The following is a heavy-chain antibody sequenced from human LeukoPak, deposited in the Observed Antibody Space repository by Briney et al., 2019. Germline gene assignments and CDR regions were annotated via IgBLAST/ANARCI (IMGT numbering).Heavy chain of an antibody. CDR2: IRYDGSNK. D-gene: IGHD2-21*02. J-gene: IGHJ4*02. Sequence: GGSLRLSCAASGFTFSSYGMHWVRQAPGKGLEWVAFIRYDGSNKYYADSVKGRFTISRDNSKNTLYLQMNSLRAEDTAVYFCAKDRMTVFESWGQGTLVTVSS. V-gene: IGHV3-30*02. CDR3: AKDRMTVFES. CDR1: GFTFSSYG.